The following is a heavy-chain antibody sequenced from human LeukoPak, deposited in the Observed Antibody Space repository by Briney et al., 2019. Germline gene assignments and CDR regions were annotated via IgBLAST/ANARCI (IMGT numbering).Heavy chain of an antibody. Sequence: ASLKVSCKASGYTFTAYYMHWVRQAPGHGLEWMGWINPNSGGTNYAQKFQGRVTMTRDTSISTAYMELSRLRSDDTAVYYCARAHYCSSTSCYRVGFDYWGQGALVTVSS. D-gene: IGHD2-2*01. J-gene: IGHJ4*02. V-gene: IGHV1-2*02. CDR3: ARAHYCSSTSCYRVGFDY. CDR1: GYTFTAYY. CDR2: INPNSGGT.